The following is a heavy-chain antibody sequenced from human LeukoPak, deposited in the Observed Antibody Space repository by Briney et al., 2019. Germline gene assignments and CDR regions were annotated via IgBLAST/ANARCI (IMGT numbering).Heavy chain of an antibody. CDR1: GFTFSSYE. J-gene: IGHJ4*02. V-gene: IGHV3-48*03. D-gene: IGHD4-17*01. Sequence: GGSLRLSCAASGFTFSSYEMNWVRQAPGKGLEWVSYISSSGSTIYYADSVKGRFTISRDNAKNSLYLQMNSLKTEDTAVYYCTTDGSKRTTVTTYWGQGTLVTVSS. CDR3: TTDGSKRTTVTTY. CDR2: ISSSGSTI.